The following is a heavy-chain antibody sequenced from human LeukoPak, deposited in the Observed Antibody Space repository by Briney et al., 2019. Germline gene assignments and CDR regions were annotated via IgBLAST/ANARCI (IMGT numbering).Heavy chain of an antibody. D-gene: IGHD3-16*01. Sequence: GGSLRLSCAASGFTFSNYWLNWVRQAPGKGLEWVANIKEDGSEKYHVDSVKGRFTISRDNAKNSLFLQMNSLRAEDTAVYYCARTLRGGGALDYWGQGTLVTVSS. CDR2: IKEDGSEK. V-gene: IGHV3-7*03. J-gene: IGHJ4*02. CDR1: GFTFSNYW. CDR3: ARTLRGGGALDY.